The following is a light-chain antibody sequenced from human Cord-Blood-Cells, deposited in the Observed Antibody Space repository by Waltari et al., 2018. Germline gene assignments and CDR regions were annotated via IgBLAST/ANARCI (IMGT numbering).Light chain of an antibody. J-gene: IGKJ4*01. CDR3: QQRSNWPPALT. CDR2: DAS. Sequence: EIVLTQSPATLSFSPGEIATLSCRASQSVSSYLAWYQQKPGQAPRLLSYDASNRATGSPARFSGIGAGTDFALTISSLEPEDFAVYYCQQRSNWPPALTFGGGTKVEIK. V-gene: IGKV3-11*01. CDR1: QSVSSY.